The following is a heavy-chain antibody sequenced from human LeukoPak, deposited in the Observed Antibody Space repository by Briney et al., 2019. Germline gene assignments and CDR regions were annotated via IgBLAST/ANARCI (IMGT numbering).Heavy chain of an antibody. D-gene: IGHD6-13*01. CDR1: GYTFTSYG. V-gene: IGHV1-18*01. J-gene: IGHJ4*02. Sequence: ASVKVSCKASGYTFTSYGISWVRQAPGQGLEWMGWISAYNGNTNYAQKLQGRVTMTTDTSTSTAYMELRSLRSDDTAVYYCARAPLPYSSSWAGFDYWGQGTLVTVSS. CDR2: ISAYNGNT. CDR3: ARAPLPYSSSWAGFDY.